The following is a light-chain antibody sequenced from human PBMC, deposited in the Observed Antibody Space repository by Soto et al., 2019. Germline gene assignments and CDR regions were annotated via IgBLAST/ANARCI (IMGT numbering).Light chain of an antibody. CDR1: GSDIGTYNR. Sequence: QSVLTQPPSVSGSPGQSVAISCTGTGSDIGTYNRVSWYQQPPGTAPKLMIYDVSNRPSGVSNRFSGSKSGNTASLTISGLQAEDEADYYCSSYTSSSTLVFGTGTKVTVL. J-gene: IGLJ1*01. CDR3: SSYTSSSTLV. V-gene: IGLV2-18*02. CDR2: DVS.